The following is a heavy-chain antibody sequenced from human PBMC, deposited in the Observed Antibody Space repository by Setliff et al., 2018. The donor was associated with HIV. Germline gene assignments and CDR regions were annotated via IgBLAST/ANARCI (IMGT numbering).Heavy chain of an antibody. CDR2: IYTSGTT. D-gene: IGHD1-20*01. V-gene: IGHV4-61*02. J-gene: IGHJ4*02. CDR1: GDSISSGSYY. CDR3: ARGYGSWDY. Sequence: SETLSLTCTVSGDSISSGSYYWSWIRQPAGKGLEWIGRIYTSGTTNYNPSLKSRVTISVDTSKNQFSLKLSSVTAADTAIYYCARGYGSWDYWGQGTLVTVSS.